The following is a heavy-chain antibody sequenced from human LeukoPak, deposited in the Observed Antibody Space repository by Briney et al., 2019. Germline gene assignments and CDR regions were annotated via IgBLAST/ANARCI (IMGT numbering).Heavy chain of an antibody. CDR2: IIPILGIA. Sequence: VASVKVSCKASGGTFSSYAISWVRQAPGQGLEWMGRIIPILGIANYAQKFQGRVTITADKSTSTAYMELSSLRSEDTAVYYCARDRGNGYFGPAPFDPWGQGTLVTVSS. D-gene: IGHD3-9*01. CDR1: GGTFSSYA. J-gene: IGHJ5*02. V-gene: IGHV1-69*04. CDR3: ARDRGNGYFGPAPFDP.